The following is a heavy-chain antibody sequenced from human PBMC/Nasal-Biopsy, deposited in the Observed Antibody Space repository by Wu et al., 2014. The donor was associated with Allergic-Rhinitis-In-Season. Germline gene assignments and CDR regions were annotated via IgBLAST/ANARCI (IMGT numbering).Heavy chain of an antibody. CDR1: GFTFSSYW. D-gene: IGHD3-16*01. CDR3: ARGLYLGYGLDV. CDR2: IKSDGSTT. J-gene: IGHJ6*02. Sequence: LRLSCVVSGFTFSSYWMHWVRQAPGKGPVWVSRIKSDGSTTTYADSVKGRFTISRDNAKNTVYLQMNSLRDEDTAVYYCARGLYLGYGLDVWGQGTTVTVSS. V-gene: IGHV3-74*01.